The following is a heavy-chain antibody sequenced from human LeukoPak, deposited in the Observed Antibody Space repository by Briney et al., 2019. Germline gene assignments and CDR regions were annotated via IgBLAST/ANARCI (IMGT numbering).Heavy chain of an antibody. CDR3: AKDRSSSWYDGMDV. Sequence: GESLRLSCAASGFTFSSYGMHWVRQAPGKGLEWVAVISYDGSNKYYADSVKGRFTISRDNSKNTLYLQMNSLRAEDTAVYYCAKDRSSSWYDGMDVWGQGTTVTVSS. J-gene: IGHJ6*02. V-gene: IGHV3-30*18. CDR2: ISYDGSNK. D-gene: IGHD6-13*01. CDR1: GFTFSSYG.